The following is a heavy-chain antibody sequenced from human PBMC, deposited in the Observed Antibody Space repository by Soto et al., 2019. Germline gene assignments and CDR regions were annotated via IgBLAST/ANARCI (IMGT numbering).Heavy chain of an antibody. CDR1: GYTFTGYY. Sequence: ASVQISCKASGYTFTGYYMHWVRDAPAQGLEWMGWINPNSGGTNYAQKFQGRVTMTRDTSISTAYMELSRLRSDDTAVYYCARDNGDYDYYYYGMDVWGEGTTVTVFS. V-gene: IGHV1-2*02. J-gene: IGHJ6*02. D-gene: IGHD4-17*01. CDR2: INPNSGGT. CDR3: ARDNGDYDYYYYGMDV.